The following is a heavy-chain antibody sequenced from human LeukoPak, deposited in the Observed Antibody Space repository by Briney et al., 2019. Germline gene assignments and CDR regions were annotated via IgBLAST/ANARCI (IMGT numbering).Heavy chain of an antibody. CDR3: ARGSEAIPGYSSSFDY. CDR2: ISSSSSYI. V-gene: IGHV3-21*01. CDR1: GFTFSSYS. D-gene: IGHD6-13*01. J-gene: IGHJ4*02. Sequence: PGGSLRLACAASGFTFSSYSMNWVRQAPGKGLEWVSSISSSSSYIYYADSVKGRFTISRDNAKNSLYLQMNSLRAEDTAVYYCARGSEAIPGYSSSFDYWGQGTLVTVSS.